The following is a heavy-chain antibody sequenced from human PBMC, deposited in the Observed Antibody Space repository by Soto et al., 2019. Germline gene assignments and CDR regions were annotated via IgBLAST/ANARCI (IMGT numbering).Heavy chain of an antibody. Sequence: SETLSLTCAVYGETFIGYYWSWIRQPPGKGLEWIGEINHSGSTNYNPSLKSRVTISVDTSKNQFSLKLSSVTAADTAVYYCARVRRRLNSSSPYYYFYGMDVWGQGTTVTVSS. D-gene: IGHD6-6*01. CDR2: INHSGST. V-gene: IGHV4-34*01. J-gene: IGHJ6*02. CDR1: GETFIGYY. CDR3: ARVRRRLNSSSPYYYFYGMDV.